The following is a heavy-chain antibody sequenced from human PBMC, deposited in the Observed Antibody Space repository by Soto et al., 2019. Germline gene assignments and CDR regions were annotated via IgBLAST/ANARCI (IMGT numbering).Heavy chain of an antibody. CDR2: IYYSGST. CDR3: ARGIFKSSWFDP. CDR1: GGSISSYY. Sequence: KTSETLSLTCTVSGGSISSYYWSWIRQPPGKGLEWIGYIYYSGSTNYNPSLKSRVTISVDTSKNQFSLKLSSVTAADTAVYYCARGIFKSSWFDPWGQGTLVTVSS. D-gene: IGHD3-9*01. J-gene: IGHJ5*02. V-gene: IGHV4-59*01.